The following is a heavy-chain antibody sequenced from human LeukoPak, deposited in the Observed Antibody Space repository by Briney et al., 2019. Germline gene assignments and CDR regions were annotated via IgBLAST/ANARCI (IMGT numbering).Heavy chain of an antibody. J-gene: IGHJ4*02. D-gene: IGHD3-9*01. CDR3: ARSPYYDILTGYYKGGDYFDY. V-gene: IGHV4-34*01. CDR2: INLRGST. Sequence: SESLSLTCAVYGGSFNDYYWNWIRQPPGKGLEWIGEINLRGSTTYNPSLKSRVTISLDESKNQFSLKLSSVTAADTAVYYCARSPYYDILTGYYKGGDYFDYWGQGTLVTVSS. CDR1: GGSFNDYY.